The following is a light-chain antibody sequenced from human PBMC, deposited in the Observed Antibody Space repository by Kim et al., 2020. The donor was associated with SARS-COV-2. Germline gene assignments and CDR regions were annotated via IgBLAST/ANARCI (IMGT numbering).Light chain of an antibody. CDR3: SSYTRSSTNYV. J-gene: IGLJ1*01. V-gene: IGLV2-14*03. CDR1: SNDDVSNDY. Sequence: SITITCTGTSNDDVSNDYVSWYRQHPGKAPKLRIYAVSNRPSGVSNRFSGSKSANTASLTISGLQAEDEADYYCSSYTRSSTNYVFGTGTKVTVL. CDR2: AVS.